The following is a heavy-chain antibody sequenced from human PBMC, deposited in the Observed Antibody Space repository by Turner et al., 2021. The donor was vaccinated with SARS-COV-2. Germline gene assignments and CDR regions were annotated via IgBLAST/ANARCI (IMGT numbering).Heavy chain of an antibody. CDR2: FDREDVET. Sequence: QVQLVQSGAEVKKPGASVKVACKVSGYTLIEFSMHWVRQAPGTGLEWMGGFDREDVETIYAQKFQGRVTMTEDTSTDTAYMELSSLRSEDTAVYYCATVFAVAGLSYGMDVWGQGTTVTVSS. J-gene: IGHJ6*02. V-gene: IGHV1-24*01. CDR1: GYTLIEFS. D-gene: IGHD6-19*01. CDR3: ATVFAVAGLSYGMDV.